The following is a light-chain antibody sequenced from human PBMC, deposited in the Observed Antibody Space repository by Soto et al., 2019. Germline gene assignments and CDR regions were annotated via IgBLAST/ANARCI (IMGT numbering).Light chain of an antibody. V-gene: IGLV2-14*01. J-gene: IGLJ1*01. CDR2: EVS. CDR3: SSYTTSSTYV. Sequence: QSVLTQPASVSGPPGQSTTISCTGTSSDVGSYNQVSWYQQHPGRAPRLMIYEVSNRPSGVSNRFSGSKSGNTASLTISGLQAEDEADYYCSSYTTSSTYVFGPGTKVTVL. CDR1: SSDVGSYNQ.